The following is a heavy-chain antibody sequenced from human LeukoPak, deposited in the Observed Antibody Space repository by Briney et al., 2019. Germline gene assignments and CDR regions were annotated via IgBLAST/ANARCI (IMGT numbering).Heavy chain of an antibody. Sequence: GGSLRLSCAASGFTFSSYWMHWVRQAPGKGLVWVSRINSEGSSTSYADSVKGRFTISRDNAKNTLYLQMNSLRAEDTAVYYCARVMADIVVVPAAMLYYYYYMDVWGKGTTVTVSS. D-gene: IGHD2-2*01. V-gene: IGHV3-74*01. CDR2: INSEGSST. J-gene: IGHJ6*03. CDR3: ARVMADIVVVPAAMLYYYYYMDV. CDR1: GFTFSSYW.